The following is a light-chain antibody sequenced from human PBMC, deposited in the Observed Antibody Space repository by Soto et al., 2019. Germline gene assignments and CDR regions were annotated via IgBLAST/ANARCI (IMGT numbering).Light chain of an antibody. V-gene: IGKV3-20*01. CDR1: QSVSSNY. CDR2: GTS. CDR3: QKYGSSSIT. Sequence: EIVLTQSPGTLSLSPGERATLSCRASQSVSSNYLAWYQQKPGQAPRLLIYGTSSRATGIPDRFSGGGCGTDFTLTISRLETEDFAVYYCQKYGSSSITFGQGTRLEIX. J-gene: IGKJ5*01.